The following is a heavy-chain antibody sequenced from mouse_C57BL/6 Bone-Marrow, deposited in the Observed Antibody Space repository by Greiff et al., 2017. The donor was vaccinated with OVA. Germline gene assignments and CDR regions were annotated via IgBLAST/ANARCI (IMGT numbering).Heavy chain of an antibody. Sequence: EVQLQQSGPELVKPGASVKISCKASGYTFTDYYMNWVKQSHGKSLEWIGDINPNNGGTSYNQKFKGKATLTVDKSSSTAYMELRSLTSEDSAVYYCARKILRTPFDYWGQGTTLTVSS. CDR1: GYTFTDYY. D-gene: IGHD1-1*01. V-gene: IGHV1-26*01. CDR3: ARKILRTPFDY. J-gene: IGHJ2*01. CDR2: INPNNGGT.